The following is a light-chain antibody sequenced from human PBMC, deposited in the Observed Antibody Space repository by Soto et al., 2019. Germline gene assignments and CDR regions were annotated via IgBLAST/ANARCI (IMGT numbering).Light chain of an antibody. V-gene: IGLV2-8*01. CDR1: SSDVGGYNY. CDR3: SSFAGNNNLV. Sequence: QSALTQPPSASGSPGQSVTISCTGTSSDVGGYNYVSWYQQHPGKAPKLMISEVSKRPSGVPDRFSGSKSGNTASLTVSGLQAEDVADYYCSSFAGNNNLVFGGGTHLTVL. J-gene: IGLJ2*01. CDR2: EVS.